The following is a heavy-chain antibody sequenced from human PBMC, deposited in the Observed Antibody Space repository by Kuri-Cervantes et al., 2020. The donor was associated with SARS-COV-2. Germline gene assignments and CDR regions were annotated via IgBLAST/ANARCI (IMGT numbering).Heavy chain of an antibody. CDR3: ARVGCFRSTSCHFDY. V-gene: IGHV3-23*01. CDR2: ITGSGSKT. CDR1: GFTFRSYG. D-gene: IGHD2-2*01. Sequence: GESLKISCAASGFTFRSYGLSWVRQAPGKGLEWVSAITGSGSKTDYADSVKGRFTISRDNSKNTLYLQMNSLRAEDTAVYYCARVGCFRSTSCHFDYWGQGTLVTVSS. J-gene: IGHJ4*02.